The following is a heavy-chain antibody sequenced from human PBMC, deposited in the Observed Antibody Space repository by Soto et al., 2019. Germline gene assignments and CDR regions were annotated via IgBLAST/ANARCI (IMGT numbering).Heavy chain of an antibody. CDR2: ISRNSGSI. CDR3: AKDPRDGLHKGYYDYGMDV. J-gene: IGHJ6*02. V-gene: IGHV3-9*01. CDR1: GFTFDDYA. D-gene: IGHD2-15*01. Sequence: EVQLVESGGGLVQPGRSLRLSCAASGFTFDDYAMHWVRQAPGKGLEWVSGISRNSGSIGYADSVKGRFTISRDNAKNSLYLQMNSLRAEDTALYYCAKDPRDGLHKGYYDYGMDVWGQGTTVTVSS.